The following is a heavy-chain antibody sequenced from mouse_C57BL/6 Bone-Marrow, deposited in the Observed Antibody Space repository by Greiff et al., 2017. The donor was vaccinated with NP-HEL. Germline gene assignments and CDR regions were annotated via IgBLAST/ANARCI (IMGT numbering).Heavy chain of an antibody. CDR3: TRDRCYSYGYFDD. Sequence: EAQVVESGEGLVKPGGSLKLSCAASGITFSSYAMSWVRQTPDKTLEWFAYISSGGDYLYYVDTVKGRLTFPRDKARSTLYLQMSSLKSEDTAMYYCTRDRCYSYGYFDDWGTGTTLTVSS. J-gene: IGHJ1*03. CDR2: ISSGGDYL. D-gene: IGHD2-12*01. V-gene: IGHV5-9-1*02. CDR1: GITFSSYA.